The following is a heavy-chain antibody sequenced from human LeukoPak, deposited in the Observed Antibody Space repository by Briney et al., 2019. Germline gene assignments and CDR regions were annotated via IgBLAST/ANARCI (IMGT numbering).Heavy chain of an antibody. CDR1: GFTFSSYW. CDR2: IKQDGSEK. J-gene: IGHJ5*02. Sequence: GGSLRLSCAASGFTFSSYWMSWVRQAPGKGLEWVANIKQDGSEKYYVDSVKGRFTISRDNAKNSLYLQMNSLRAEDTAVYYCARLILRGSSWQHNWFDPWGQGTLVTVSS. CDR3: ARLILRGSSWQHNWFDP. D-gene: IGHD6-13*01. V-gene: IGHV3-7*01.